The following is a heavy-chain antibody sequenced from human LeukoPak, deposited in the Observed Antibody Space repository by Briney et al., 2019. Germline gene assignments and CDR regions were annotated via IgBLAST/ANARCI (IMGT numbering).Heavy chain of an antibody. CDR2: ISYDGSNK. J-gene: IGHJ4*02. D-gene: IGHD1-26*01. CDR1: GFTFSSYA. CDR3: ARDWRIVGARMGRNDY. Sequence: GGSLRLSCAASGFTFSSYAMHWVRQAPGKGLEWVAVISYDGSNKYYADSVKGRFTISRDNSKNTLYLQMNSLRAEDTAVYYCARDWRIVGARMGRNDYWGQGTLVTVSS. V-gene: IGHV3-30-3*01.